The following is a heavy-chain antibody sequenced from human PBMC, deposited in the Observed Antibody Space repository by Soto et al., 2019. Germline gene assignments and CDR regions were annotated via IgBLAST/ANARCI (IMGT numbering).Heavy chain of an antibody. V-gene: IGHV4-61*01. CDR3: ARAERAEAMVFSSVGHWFDP. CDR2: IYYSGRT. J-gene: IGHJ5*02. Sequence: PSETLSLTCTVSGGSVRSDSYYWSWIRQPPGKGLEWIGYIYYSGRTNYNPSLKSRVTISIDTSKNQYSLKLRSVTAADTAVYYCARAERAEAMVFSSVGHWFDPWGQGILVTVSS. CDR1: GGSVRSDSYY. D-gene: IGHD5-18*01.